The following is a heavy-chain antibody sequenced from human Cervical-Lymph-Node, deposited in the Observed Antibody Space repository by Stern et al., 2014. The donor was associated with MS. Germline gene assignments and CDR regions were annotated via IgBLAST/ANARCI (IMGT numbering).Heavy chain of an antibody. V-gene: IGHV1-46*01. CDR3: ASGTGSKRPTGNY. CDR2: INPSGDSA. CDR1: GYSFTSHY. Sequence: QVQLVQSGAEVKKPGASGKVSCKASGYSFTSHYMHWVRQAPGQGLEWVGIINPSGDSASYAQKLQGRVTMTRDTSTSTVYMELSSLRSEDTAVYYCASGTGSKRPTGNYWGQGTLVTVSS. J-gene: IGHJ4*02. D-gene: IGHD3/OR15-3a*01.